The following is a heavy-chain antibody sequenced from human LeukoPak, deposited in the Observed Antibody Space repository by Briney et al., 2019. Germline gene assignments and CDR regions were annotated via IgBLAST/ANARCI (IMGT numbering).Heavy chain of an antibody. CDR3: ARLIRATNGMDV. V-gene: IGHV4-30-2*01. CDR1: GGSIRSGAHS. Sequence: SETLSLTCAVSGGSIRSGAHSWSWIRQPPGKGLEWIGYIYHSGSTYYNPSLKSRVTISVDRSKSQFSLKLSSVTAADTAVYYCARLIRATNGMDVWGQGTTVTVSS. D-gene: IGHD1-26*01. J-gene: IGHJ6*02. CDR2: IYHSGST.